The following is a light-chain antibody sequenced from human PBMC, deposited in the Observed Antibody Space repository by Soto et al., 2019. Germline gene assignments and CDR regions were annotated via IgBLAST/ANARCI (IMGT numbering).Light chain of an antibody. CDR3: QQYNDRPPIT. V-gene: IGKV3-11*01. Sequence: EIVLTHSPATLSLSPCERATLSFSASQSVSSFLAWYQQKPGQAPRLLIYDGSNRATGIPARFSGSGSGTEFTLTISGLQSEDFAVYYCQQYNDRPPITFGQGTRLENK. J-gene: IGKJ5*01. CDR2: DGS. CDR1: QSVSSF.